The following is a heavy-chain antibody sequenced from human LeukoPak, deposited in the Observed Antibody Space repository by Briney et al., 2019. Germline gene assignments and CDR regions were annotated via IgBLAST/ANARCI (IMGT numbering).Heavy chain of an antibody. Sequence: GASVKVSCKVSAYTRSESYIHWLRQAPGKGLEWMGGFDPESGKTLYAQKLQDRVRMTEDTSADTAYMELNSLRSDDTAIYYCTLRKGDPMRGHWFDPWGQGTLVTVPS. V-gene: IGHV1-24*01. CDR2: FDPESGKT. J-gene: IGHJ5*02. D-gene: IGHD2-21*02. CDR3: TLRKGDPMRGHWFDP. CDR1: AYTRSESY.